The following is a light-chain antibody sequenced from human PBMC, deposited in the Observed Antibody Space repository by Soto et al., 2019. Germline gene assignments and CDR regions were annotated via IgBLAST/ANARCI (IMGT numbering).Light chain of an antibody. Sequence: EIQLTQSPCFLSASVGDRVTITCRASQGIRSYLAWYQQKPGKAPKLLIYKASSLESGVPSRFSGSGSGTEFTLTISSLQPDDFATYYCQQYNSYSWTFGQGTKVE. CDR2: KAS. V-gene: IGKV1-5*03. CDR1: QGIRSY. J-gene: IGKJ1*01. CDR3: QQYNSYSWT.